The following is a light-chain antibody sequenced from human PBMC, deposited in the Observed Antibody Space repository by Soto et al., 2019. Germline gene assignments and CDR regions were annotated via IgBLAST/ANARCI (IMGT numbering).Light chain of an antibody. CDR3: QQSGNWPLT. CDR2: DAS. Sequence: EIVLTQSPATLSLSPGERATVSCRASQSVSSHFAWYQQKHGQAPRLLIYDASSRASGIPARFSGSGSGTDFTLTISSLEPEDFAVYYCQQSGNWPLTFGQGTRLEIK. J-gene: IGKJ5*01. CDR1: QSVSSH. V-gene: IGKV3-11*01.